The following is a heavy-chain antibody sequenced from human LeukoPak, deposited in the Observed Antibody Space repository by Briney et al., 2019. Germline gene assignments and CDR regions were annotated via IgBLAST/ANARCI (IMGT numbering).Heavy chain of an antibody. V-gene: IGHV3-30*03. J-gene: IGHJ4*02. CDR2: ISYDGSNK. Sequence: GRSLRLSCAASGFTFSSYGMHWVRQAPGKGLEWVAVISYDGSNKYYADSVKGRFTISRDNSKNTLYLQMNSLRDEDTAVYYCASSGSYRFDYWGQGTLVTVSS. CDR3: ASSGSYRFDY. CDR1: GFTFSSYG. D-gene: IGHD1-26*01.